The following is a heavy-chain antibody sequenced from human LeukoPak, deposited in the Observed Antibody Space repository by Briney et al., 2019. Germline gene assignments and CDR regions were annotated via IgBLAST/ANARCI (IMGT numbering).Heavy chain of an antibody. V-gene: IGHV1-2*06. Sequence: GASVKVSCKASGYTFTGYYMHWVRQAPGQGLEWMGRINPNSGGTNYAQKFQGRVTMTRDTSISTAYMELSRLRSDDTAVYYCARDPKGTPSGYYYMDVWGKGTTVTVSS. CDR2: INPNSGGT. J-gene: IGHJ6*03. CDR3: ARDPKGTPSGYYYMDV. CDR1: GYTFTGYY. D-gene: IGHD1-26*01.